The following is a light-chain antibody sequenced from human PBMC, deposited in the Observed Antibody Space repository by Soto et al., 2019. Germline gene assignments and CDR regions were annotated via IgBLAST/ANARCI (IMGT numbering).Light chain of an antibody. CDR2: WES. J-gene: IGKJ1*01. CDR3: QKYYSTPLT. CDR1: QSVLYSSNNNNY. V-gene: IGKV4-1*01. Sequence: DIVMTQSPDSLAVSLGERDTINCKSSQSVLYSSNNNNYLAWYQQKPGQPPKLLIYWESTRESGVPDRFSGSGSATDFTLIISSMQAEDVAVYYCQKYYSTPLTIVQGTKGKIK.